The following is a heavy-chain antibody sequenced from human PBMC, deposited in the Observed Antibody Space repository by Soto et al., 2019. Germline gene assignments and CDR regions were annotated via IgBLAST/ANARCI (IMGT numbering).Heavy chain of an antibody. Sequence: TLSLTCTVSGTSISSYYWSWIRQPPGKGLEWIANIHYSGTTNYNPSLASRVTLSVDTSKNQFSLKMTSVTAADRAMYFCARYNSYAIDYWGRGTLVTVSS. CDR1: GTSISSYY. V-gene: IGHV4-59*01. D-gene: IGHD2-8*01. CDR3: ARYNSYAIDY. CDR2: IHYSGTT. J-gene: IGHJ4*02.